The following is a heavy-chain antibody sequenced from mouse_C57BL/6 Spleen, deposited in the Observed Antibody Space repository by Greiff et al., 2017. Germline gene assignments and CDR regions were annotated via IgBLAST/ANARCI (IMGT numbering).Heavy chain of an antibody. V-gene: IGHV2-2*01. D-gene: IGHD2-2*01. CDR1: GFSLTSYG. CDR2: IWSGGST. J-gene: IGHJ4*01. CDR3: ARIYYGYARINYAMYY. Sequence: QVQLQQSGPGLVQPSQSLSITCTVSGFSLTSYGVHWVRQSPGKGLEWLGVIWSGGSTDYNAAFISRLSISKDNSKSQVFFKMNSLQADDTAIYYCARIYYGYARINYAMYYSGQGTSVTVSP.